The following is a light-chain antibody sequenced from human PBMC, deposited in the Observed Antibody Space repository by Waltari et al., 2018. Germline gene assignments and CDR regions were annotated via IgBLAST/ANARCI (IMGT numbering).Light chain of an antibody. CDR3: QQDYNYPLT. CDR1: QGVRND. J-gene: IGKJ4*01. CDR2: AAS. Sequence: AIQLTQSPSSLSASLGDRVTITCRASQGVRNDLGWYQQKPRKAPKLLIYAASSLQSGVPSRFSGSGSGTDFTLTISSLQPEDFATYYCQQDYNYPLTFGGGTKVEIK. V-gene: IGKV1-6*01.